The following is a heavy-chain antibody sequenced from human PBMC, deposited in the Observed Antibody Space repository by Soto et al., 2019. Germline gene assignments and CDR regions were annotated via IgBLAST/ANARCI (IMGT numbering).Heavy chain of an antibody. J-gene: IGHJ5*02. Sequence: ASVKVSCKASGYIFTVYYMHLVRQAPGQGLEWMGWINPNSGGTNYAQKFQGRVTMTRDTSIRTAYMELSRLRSDDTAVYYCARQGSGSNWLDPWGQGTLVTV. V-gene: IGHV1-2*02. CDR3: ARQGSGSNWLDP. CDR2: INPNSGGT. D-gene: IGHD3-10*01. CDR1: GYIFTVYY.